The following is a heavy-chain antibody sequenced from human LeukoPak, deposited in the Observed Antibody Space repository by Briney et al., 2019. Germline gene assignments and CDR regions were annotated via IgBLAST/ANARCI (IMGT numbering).Heavy chain of an antibody. J-gene: IGHJ4*02. CDR3: AHSASGPGYFGY. D-gene: IGHD2-8*02. CDR2: IYWDDDK. Sequence: SGPTLVNPTQTLTLTCSFSGFSLTTPGMGVGWIRQPPGKALEWLALIYWDDDKRYSASQRSRLTITKDTSKNQVVLTVTNMDPVDTATYYCAHSASGPGYFGYWGRGTLVTVSS. V-gene: IGHV2-5*02. CDR1: GFSLTTPGMG.